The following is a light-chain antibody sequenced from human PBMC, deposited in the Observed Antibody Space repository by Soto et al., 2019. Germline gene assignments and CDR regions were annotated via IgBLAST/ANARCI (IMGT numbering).Light chain of an antibody. Sequence: EIVLTQSPGSLSLSPGQRATLSCRASQSVDSTFFAWYQKKPGQAPRLLIYGASKRDTGVPDRFSRSGSGKDFTLTISRLETEDRAVHYCQQYRSSVTFGQGTEVEI. CDR1: QSVDSTF. V-gene: IGKV3-20*01. CDR3: QQYRSSVT. CDR2: GAS. J-gene: IGKJ1*01.